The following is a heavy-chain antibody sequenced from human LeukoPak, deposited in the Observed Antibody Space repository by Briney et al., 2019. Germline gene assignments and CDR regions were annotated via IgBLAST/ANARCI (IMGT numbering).Heavy chain of an antibody. CDR1: GYTFTSYG. D-gene: IGHD2-2*01. CDR3: ARDAGYCSSTSCRSQH. CDR2: ISAYNGNT. V-gene: IGHV1-18*01. J-gene: IGHJ1*01. Sequence: ASVKVSCKASGYTFTSYGTSWVRQAPGQGLEWMGWISAYNGNTNYAQKFQGRVTITADESTSTAYMELSSLRSEDTAVYYCARDAGYCSSTSCRSQHWGQGTLVTVSS.